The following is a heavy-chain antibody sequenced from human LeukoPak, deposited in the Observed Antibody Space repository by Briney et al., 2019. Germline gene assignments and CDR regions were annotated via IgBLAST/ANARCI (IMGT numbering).Heavy chain of an antibody. CDR2: INHSGST. D-gene: IGHD4-17*01. Sequence: SETLSLTCAVYGGSFSGYYWSWIRQPPGKGLEWIGEINHSGSTNYNPSLKSRVTISVDTSKNQFSLKLSSVTAADTAVYYCARSSWATTWDWFDPWGQGTLVTVSS. V-gene: IGHV4-34*01. CDR1: GGSFSGYY. J-gene: IGHJ5*02. CDR3: ARSSWATTWDWFDP.